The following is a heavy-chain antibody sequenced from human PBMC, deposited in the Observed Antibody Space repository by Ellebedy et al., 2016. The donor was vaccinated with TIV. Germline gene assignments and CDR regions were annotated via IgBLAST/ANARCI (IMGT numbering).Heavy chain of an antibody. D-gene: IGHD6-13*01. CDR2: ISSNGVTT. V-gene: IGHV3-64D*09. J-gene: IGHJ5*02. Sequence: GESLKISCSVSGFTFSSYAMHWVRQAPGKGLQYVSAISSNGVTTDYADSVEGRFTISRDNSKNTLYLQMRSLRPEDTAVYYCVKAWHSSGWYSNWFDPWGQGTLVIVSS. CDR1: GFTFSSYA. CDR3: VKAWHSSGWYSNWFDP.